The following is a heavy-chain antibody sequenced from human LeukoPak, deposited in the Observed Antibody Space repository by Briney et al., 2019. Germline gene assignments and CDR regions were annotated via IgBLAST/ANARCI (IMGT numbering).Heavy chain of an antibody. D-gene: IGHD1-1*01. CDR3: ARVSWFPGTSYYYMDV. CDR2: IYYSGNT. V-gene: IGHV4-39*07. CDR1: GGSISSSSYY. Sequence: SETLSLTCTVSGGSISSSSYYWGWIRQPPGKGLEWIGSIYYSGNTYYNPSLKSRITISVDTSKNQFSLKLSSVTAADTAVYYCARVSWFPGTSYYYMDVWDKGTTVTVSS. J-gene: IGHJ6*03.